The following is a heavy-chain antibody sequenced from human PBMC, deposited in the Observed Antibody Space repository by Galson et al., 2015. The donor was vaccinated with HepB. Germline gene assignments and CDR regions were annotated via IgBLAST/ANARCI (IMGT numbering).Heavy chain of an antibody. D-gene: IGHD3-16*01. Sequence: TLSLTCDVSGGSMTSRSYSWNWIRQPPGAGLEWIGLVFHTGGTYYNPSLKSRVSLSIDTSKNQFSLELKSVTAADTAMYYCARGDYVASGAFKRSVKTWFDPWGRGILVTVSS. CDR1: GGSMTSRSYS. V-gene: IGHV4-30-2*01. CDR2: VFHTGGT. CDR3: ARGDYVASGAFKRSVKTWFDP. J-gene: IGHJ5*02.